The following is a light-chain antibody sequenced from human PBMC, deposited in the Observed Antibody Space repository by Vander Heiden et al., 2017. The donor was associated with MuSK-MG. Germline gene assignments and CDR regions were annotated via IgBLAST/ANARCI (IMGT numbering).Light chain of an antibody. Sequence: SALTQPPSASGSPGPSVTISCTGTSSDVGAYIFVSWYQQHPGKAPTLIIYEVTKRPSGVPDRFSGSKSGNTASLTVSGLQPEDEADYYCGAYAGKKVVVFGGGTKLTVL. J-gene: IGLJ2*01. CDR1: SSDVGAYIF. V-gene: IGLV2-8*01. CDR2: EVT. CDR3: GAYAGKKVVV.